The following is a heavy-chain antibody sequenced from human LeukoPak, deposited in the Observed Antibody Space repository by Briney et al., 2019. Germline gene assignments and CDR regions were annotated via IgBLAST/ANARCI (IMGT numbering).Heavy chain of an antibody. J-gene: IGHJ4*02. CDR2: IYYSGTT. Sequence: PSETLSLTCSVSGGSISGNYWSWIRQPPGKGLEWIGYIYYSGTTSYNPSLKSRVTISLDTSKNQFSLKLSSVTAADTAVYYCARGANWGSPDYWGQGTLVTVSS. V-gene: IGHV4-59*01. D-gene: IGHD7-27*01. CDR3: ARGANWGSPDY. CDR1: GGSISGNY.